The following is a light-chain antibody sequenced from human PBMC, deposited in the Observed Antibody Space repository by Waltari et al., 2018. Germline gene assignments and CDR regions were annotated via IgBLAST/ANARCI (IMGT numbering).Light chain of an antibody. Sequence: QSALTQPASVSGSPGQSITISCTGTSSALGGYNYVSCYQQVPGKAPKLIIYDVSNRPSGVSSRFSGSKSGNTASLTISGLQAEDEANYYCSSYIDSSTLELFGGGTSLTVL. CDR3: SSYIDSSTLEL. V-gene: IGLV2-14*03. J-gene: IGLJ2*01. CDR1: SSALGGYNY. CDR2: DVS.